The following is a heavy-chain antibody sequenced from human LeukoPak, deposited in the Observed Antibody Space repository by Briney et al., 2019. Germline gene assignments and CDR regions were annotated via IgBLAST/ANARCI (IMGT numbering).Heavy chain of an antibody. CDR1: GGSISSSNW. CDR3: AREVRLLTVGNNWFDP. Sequence: PSETLSLTGAVSGGSISSSNWWSWVRQPPGKGLEWIGEIYHSGSTNYNPSLKSRVTISVDKSKNQFSLKLSSVTAADTAVYYCAREVRLLTVGNNWFDPWGQGTLVTVSS. V-gene: IGHV4-4*02. J-gene: IGHJ5*02. CDR2: IYHSGST. D-gene: IGHD4-17*01.